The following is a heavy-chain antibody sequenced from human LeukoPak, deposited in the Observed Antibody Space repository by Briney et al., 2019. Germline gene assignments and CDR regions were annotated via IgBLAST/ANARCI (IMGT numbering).Heavy chain of an antibody. CDR1: GYSFTSCW. Sequence: GESLKISCKGSGYSFTSCWIGWVRQMPGKGLEWMGIIYPGDSDTRYSPSFQGQVTISADKSISTAYLQWSSLKASDTAMYYCATSPGYCSGGSCYPYYFDYWGQGTLVTVSS. CDR3: ATSPGYCSGGSCYPYYFDY. V-gene: IGHV5-51*01. J-gene: IGHJ4*02. CDR2: IYPGDSDT. D-gene: IGHD2-15*01.